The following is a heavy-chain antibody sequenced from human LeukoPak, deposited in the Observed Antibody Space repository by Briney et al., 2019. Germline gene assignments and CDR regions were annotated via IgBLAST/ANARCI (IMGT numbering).Heavy chain of an antibody. CDR3: AKDSSSWPPSNLES. CDR1: GFAFDDFG. J-gene: IGHJ4*02. CDR2: LNWDGGSR. V-gene: IGHV3-20*04. D-gene: IGHD6-13*01. Sequence: GGSLRLSCAASGFAFDDFGMSWVRQAPGKGLEWVSALNWDGGSRAYADSVKGRFTISRDNAKSSLYLYMNSLRVEDTALYYCAKDSSSWPPSNLESWGQGTPVTVSS.